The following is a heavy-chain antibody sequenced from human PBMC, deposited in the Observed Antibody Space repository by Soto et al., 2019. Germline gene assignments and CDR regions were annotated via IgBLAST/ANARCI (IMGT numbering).Heavy chain of an antibody. CDR2: ITRSGGSA. V-gene: IGHV3-23*01. CDR3: ARGKKGYY. J-gene: IGHJ4*02. Sequence: GGSLRLSCAASGFTFSSYAMDWVRQSPGRGLEWVSAITRSGGSAYYADSVKGRFTISRDNSKNTVSLQMNSLRAEDTAVYYCARGKKGYYWGQGTLVTVSS. CDR1: GFTFSSYA.